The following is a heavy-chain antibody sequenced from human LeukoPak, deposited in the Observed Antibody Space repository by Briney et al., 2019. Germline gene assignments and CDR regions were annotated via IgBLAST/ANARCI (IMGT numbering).Heavy chain of an antibody. CDR2: IYPGDSDT. V-gene: IGHV5-51*01. D-gene: IGHD2-21*01. CDR3: ARHILVSYYYYMDV. Sequence: GESLKISSKGSGYSFTSYWIGWVRQMPGKGLEWLGFIYPGDSDTRYSPSFQGQVTISADKSISTAYLQRSSLKASDTAMYYCARHILVSYYYYMDVWGKGTTVTVSS. J-gene: IGHJ6*03. CDR1: GYSFTSYW.